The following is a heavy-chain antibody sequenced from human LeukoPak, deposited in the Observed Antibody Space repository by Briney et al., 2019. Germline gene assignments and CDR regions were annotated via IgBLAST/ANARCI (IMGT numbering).Heavy chain of an antibody. J-gene: IGHJ4*02. CDR3: ARLRYFDWSLSYPLED. Sequence: ASVKVSCKASGGTFSSCAISWVRQAPGQGLEWTGGIIPIFGTANYAQKFQGRVTITADKSTSTAYMELSSLRSEDTAVYYCARLRYFDWSLSYPLEDWGQGTLVTVSS. CDR2: IIPIFGTA. V-gene: IGHV1-69*06. CDR1: GGTFSSCA. D-gene: IGHD3-9*01.